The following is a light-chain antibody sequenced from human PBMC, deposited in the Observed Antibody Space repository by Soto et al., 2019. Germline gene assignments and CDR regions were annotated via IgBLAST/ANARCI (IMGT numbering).Light chain of an antibody. CDR1: QSVGGS. V-gene: IGKV3-20*01. CDR2: HTS. Sequence: EPVLTQSPGTLSLSPGARATLSCRASQSVGGSLAWYQHRPGQAPRLLVYHTSTRATGIPDRFSASGSGTAFTLAISRLEPEDFAFYYGQQYVTSPAITFGQGTRLEIK. J-gene: IGKJ5*01. CDR3: QQYVTSPAIT.